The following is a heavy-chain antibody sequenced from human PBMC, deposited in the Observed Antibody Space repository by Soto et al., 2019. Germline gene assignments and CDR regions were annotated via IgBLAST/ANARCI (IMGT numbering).Heavy chain of an antibody. CDR1: GGSFSGYY. Sequence: SETLSLTCAVYGGSFSGYYWSWIRQPPGKGLDWIGEINHSGSTNYNPSLKSRVTISVDTSKNQFSLKLSSVTAADTAVYYCARGRRYDFWSGYYPKGLGYFDYWGQGTLVTVS. D-gene: IGHD3-3*01. CDR2: INHSGST. V-gene: IGHV4-34*01. J-gene: IGHJ4*02. CDR3: ARGRRYDFWSGYYPKGLGYFDY.